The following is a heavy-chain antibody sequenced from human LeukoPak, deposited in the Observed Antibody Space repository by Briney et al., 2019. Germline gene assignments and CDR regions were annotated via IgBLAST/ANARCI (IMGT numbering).Heavy chain of an antibody. J-gene: IGHJ3*02. CDR1: GFTFSSYA. V-gene: IGHV3-23*01. CDR3: ARDKYALWSSYYLDAFDI. Sequence: GGSLRLSCAASGFTFSSYAMSWVRQAPGKGLEWVSAISGSGGSTYYADSVKGRFTISRDNSKNTLYLQMNSLRAEDTATYYYARDKYALWSSYYLDAFDISSQATMVTVSS. D-gene: IGHD3-3*01. CDR2: ISGSGGST.